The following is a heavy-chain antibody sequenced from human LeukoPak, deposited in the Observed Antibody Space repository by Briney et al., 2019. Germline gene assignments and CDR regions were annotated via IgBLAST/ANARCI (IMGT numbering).Heavy chain of an antibody. CDR1: GGSFSGYY. CDR3: ARGEKRITIFGVVINPHPQFDY. D-gene: IGHD3-3*01. CDR2: INHSGST. J-gene: IGHJ4*02. V-gene: IGHV4-34*01. Sequence: SETLSLTCAVYGGSFSGYYWSWIRQPPGKGLEWIGEINHSGSTNYNPSLKSRVTISVDTSKNQFSLKLSSVTAADTAGYYCARGEKRITIFGVVINPHPQFDYWGQGTLVTVSS.